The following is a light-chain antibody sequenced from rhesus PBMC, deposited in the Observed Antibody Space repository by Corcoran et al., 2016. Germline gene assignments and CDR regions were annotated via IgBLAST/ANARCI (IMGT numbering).Light chain of an antibody. J-gene: IGKJ2*01. CDR2: RAA. CDR1: ESVCSY. Sequence: IVMTQSPATLSLSPGETATLSCWASESVCSYLAWYQQKPGRAPNLLVHRAAFRASVIPDRFSVSGSRTEFTLTISSLEPEDVGVYHCQQYSDLCTFGQGTKVDIK. CDR3: QQYSDLCT. V-gene: IGKV3-40*03.